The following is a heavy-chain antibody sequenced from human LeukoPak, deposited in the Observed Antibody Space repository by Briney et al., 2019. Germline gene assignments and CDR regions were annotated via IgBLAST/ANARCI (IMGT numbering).Heavy chain of an antibody. CDR3: AKMPSGGYYAWNNWFDP. V-gene: IGHV3-23*01. CDR1: GFTFSSYA. CDR2: ISGSGGST. D-gene: IGHD1-26*01. J-gene: IGHJ5*02. Sequence: PGGSLRLSCAASGFTFSSYAMSWVRQAPGKGLEGVSAISGSGGSTYYADSVKGRLTISRDNSKNTLYLQMNSLRAEDTAVYYCAKMPSGGYYAWNNWFDPWGQGTLVTVSS.